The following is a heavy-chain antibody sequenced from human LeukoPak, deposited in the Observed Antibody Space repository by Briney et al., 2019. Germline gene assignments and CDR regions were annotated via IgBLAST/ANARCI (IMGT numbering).Heavy chain of an antibody. V-gene: IGHV1-18*01. CDR1: GYTFTSYG. CDR3: ARDRERVVATMGYW. J-gene: IGHJ4*01. CDR2: ISAYNGNT. D-gene: IGHD5-12*01. Sequence: ASVKVSCKASGYTFTSYGISWVRQAPGQGLEWMGWISAYNGNTNYAQKLQGRVTMTTDTSKSTAYMGLKSLRSDDTAVYYCARDRERVVATMGYWWGQGTPVTVPS.